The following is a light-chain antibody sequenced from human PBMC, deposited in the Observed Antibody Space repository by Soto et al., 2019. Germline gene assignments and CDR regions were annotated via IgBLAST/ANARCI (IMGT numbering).Light chain of an antibody. CDR2: EVS. J-gene: IGLJ3*02. CDR1: SSDVGGYNY. CDR3: SSYTSSSTLGV. Sequence: QSALTQPASVSGSPGQSITISCTGTSSDVGGYNYVSWYQQHPGKAPKLMIYEVSNRPSGVSNRFSGSKSGNTASLTFSGLQAEAEADYYCSSYTSSSTLGVFGGGTQLTVL. V-gene: IGLV2-14*01.